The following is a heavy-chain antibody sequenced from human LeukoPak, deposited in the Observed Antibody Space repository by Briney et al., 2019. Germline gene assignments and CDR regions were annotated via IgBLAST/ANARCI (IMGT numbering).Heavy chain of an antibody. D-gene: IGHD3-10*01. CDR2: ISYDGSNK. Sequence: GGSLRLSCAASGFTFSSYAMHWVRQAPGKGLEWVAVISYDGSNKYYADSVKGRFTISRDNSKNTLYLQMNSLRAEDTAVYYCVRGPSRGLYGPGAYWGRGTLVSVSS. CDR3: VRGPSRGLYGPGAY. CDR1: GFTFSSYA. V-gene: IGHV3-30-3*01. J-gene: IGHJ4*02.